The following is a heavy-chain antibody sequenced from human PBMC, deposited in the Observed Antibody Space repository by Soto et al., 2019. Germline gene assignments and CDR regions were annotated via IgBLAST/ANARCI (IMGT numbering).Heavy chain of an antibody. CDR3: ASTPTYSSSFYFDY. V-gene: IGHV3-53*01. J-gene: IGHJ4*02. D-gene: IGHD6-6*01. CDR1: GFTVRTNY. CDR2: IYSGGST. Sequence: EVQLVESGGGLIQPGGSLRLSCAASGFTVRTNYMSWVRQAPGKGLEWVSIIYSGGSTYYADSVKGRFTISRDNSKNTLYLQMNSLRAEDTAVYYCASTPTYSSSFYFDYWGQGTLVTVSS.